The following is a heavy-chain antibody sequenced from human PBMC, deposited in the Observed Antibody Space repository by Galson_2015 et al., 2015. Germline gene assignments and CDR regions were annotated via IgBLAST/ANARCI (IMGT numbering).Heavy chain of an antibody. Sequence: SLRLSCAASGFTFDDYAMHWVRQAPGKGLEWVSGISWNSGSIGYADSVKGRFTISRDNAKNSLYLQMNSLRAEDTAVYHCARDFLRYGDYEVPDYWGQGTLVTVSS. CDR3: ARDFLRYGDYEVPDY. CDR2: ISWNSGSI. CDR1: GFTFDDYA. D-gene: IGHD4-17*01. V-gene: IGHV3-9*01. J-gene: IGHJ4*02.